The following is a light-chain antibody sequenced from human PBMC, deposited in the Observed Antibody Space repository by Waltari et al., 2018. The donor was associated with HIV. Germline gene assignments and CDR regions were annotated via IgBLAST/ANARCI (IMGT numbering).Light chain of an antibody. CDR3: QQSFSVPLT. CDR1: QSIRLY. Sequence: DIKITQSSYSLSASVGDRVTIPCRPRQSIRLYLKWYQQKPGKAPRLLIFAASTLQSGVPSRFSGSVSGTEFLLTISGLQHEDFATYYCQQSFSVPLTFGQGTKVEL. CDR2: AAS. J-gene: IGKJ1*01. V-gene: IGKV1-39*01.